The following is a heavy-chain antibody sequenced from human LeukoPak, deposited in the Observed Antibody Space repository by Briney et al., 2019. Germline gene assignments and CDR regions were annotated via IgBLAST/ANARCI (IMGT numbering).Heavy chain of an antibody. D-gene: IGHD5-24*01. Sequence: GGSLRLSCAASGLTVSGNYMSWVRQAPGKGLEWVSVIYSGGSTYYADSVKGRFTISRDNSQNTLYLHMNSLSAEDTAVYYCARTFLSGDGYKVGYFDYWGQGTLVTVSS. V-gene: IGHV3-53*01. CDR2: IYSGGST. CDR1: GLTVSGNY. CDR3: ARTFLSGDGYKVGYFDY. J-gene: IGHJ4*02.